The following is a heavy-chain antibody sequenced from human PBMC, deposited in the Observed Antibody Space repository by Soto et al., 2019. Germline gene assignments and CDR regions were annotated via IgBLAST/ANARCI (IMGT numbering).Heavy chain of an antibody. CDR3: ARNFDGY. CDR1: GFTFSSCY. J-gene: IGHJ4*02. V-gene: IGHV3-7*05. D-gene: IGHD3-9*01. CDR2: INQDGSDG. Sequence: GGSLRLSCAASGFTFSSCYMTWVRQAPGKGLECVASINQDGSDGYYVDSVQGRFSISRDNIKNSMYLQMNSLRVEDTAIYYCARNFDGYLGQGTLVTVSS.